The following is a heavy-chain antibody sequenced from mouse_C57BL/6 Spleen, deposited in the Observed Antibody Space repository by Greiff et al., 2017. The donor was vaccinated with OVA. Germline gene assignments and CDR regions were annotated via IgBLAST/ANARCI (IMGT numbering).Heavy chain of an antibody. CDR1: GYTFTSYW. D-gene: IGHD2-1*01. J-gene: IGHJ2*01. V-gene: IGHV1-55*01. Sequence: VKLQQPGAELVKPGASVKMSCKASGYTFTSYWITWVKQRPGQGLEWIGDIYPGSGSTTYNEKFKSKATLTVDTSSSTAYMQLSSLTAEDSAVYYCARGGNYVGNYFDYGGQGTTLTVAS. CDR2: IYPGSGST. CDR3: ARGGNYVGNYFDY.